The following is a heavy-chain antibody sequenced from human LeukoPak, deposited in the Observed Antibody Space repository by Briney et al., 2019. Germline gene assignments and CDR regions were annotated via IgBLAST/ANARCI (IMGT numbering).Heavy chain of an antibody. Sequence: ASVNVSCKASGYTFTSYGISWVRQAPGQGLEWMGWIGAYNGNTNYAQELQGRVTMTTDTSTSTAYMELRSLRSDDTAVYYCARAGAAVTSHFDFWGQGTLVIVSS. CDR1: GYTFTSYG. J-gene: IGHJ4*02. V-gene: IGHV1-18*01. CDR3: ARAGAAVTSHFDF. D-gene: IGHD4-17*01. CDR2: IGAYNGNT.